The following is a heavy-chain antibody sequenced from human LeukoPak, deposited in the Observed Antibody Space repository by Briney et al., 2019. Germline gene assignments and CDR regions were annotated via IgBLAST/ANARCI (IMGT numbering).Heavy chain of an antibody. J-gene: IGHJ4*02. CDR3: ARQGSYYDFWSGYYGTIHFDY. Sequence: SETLSLTCAVSGGSISSGGYSWSWIRQPPGKGLEWIGYIYHSWSTYYNPSLKSRVTISVDRSKNQFSLKLSSVTAADTAVYYCARQGSYYDFWSGYYGTIHFDYWGQGTLVTVSS. CDR1: GGSISSGGYS. CDR2: IYHSWST. V-gene: IGHV4-30-2*01. D-gene: IGHD3-3*01.